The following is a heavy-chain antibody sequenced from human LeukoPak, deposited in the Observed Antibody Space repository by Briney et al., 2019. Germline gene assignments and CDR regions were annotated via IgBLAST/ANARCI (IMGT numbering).Heavy chain of an antibody. D-gene: IGHD1-20*01. CDR3: ARGDPGITGTTYFDY. CDR2: IYHSGST. Sequence: SETLSLTCTVSGGSISSYYWSWIRQPPGKGLEWIGYIYHSGSTNYNPSLKSRVTISVDTSKNQFSLKLSSVTAADTAVYYCARGDPGITGTTYFDYWGQGTLVTVSS. V-gene: IGHV4-59*01. CDR1: GGSISSYY. J-gene: IGHJ4*02.